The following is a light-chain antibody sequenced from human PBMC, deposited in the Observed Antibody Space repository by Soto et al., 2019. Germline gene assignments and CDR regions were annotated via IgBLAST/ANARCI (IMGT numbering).Light chain of an antibody. V-gene: IGKV1-12*01. CDR3: LQYHNLWA. CDR2: TAS. CDR1: QGISSW. J-gene: IGKJ1*01. Sequence: DIQITQSPSSASASVGDSVTITFRASQGISSWLAWYQQKPGKAPQLLISTASTLQSGVPSRFSGSGSGTEFTLTISSLQSEDFTVYSCLQYHNLWAFGQGTKVDIK.